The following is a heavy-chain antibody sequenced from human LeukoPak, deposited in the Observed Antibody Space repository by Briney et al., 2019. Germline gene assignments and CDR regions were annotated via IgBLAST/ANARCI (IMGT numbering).Heavy chain of an antibody. J-gene: IGHJ4*02. CDR3: AREGYLEPQEPQSYFDY. CDR2: IIPIFGIA. CDR1: GGTFSSYA. V-gene: IGHV1-69*04. D-gene: IGHD1-20*01. Sequence: ASVKVSCKASGGTFSSYAISWVRQAPGQGLEWMGRIIPIFGIANYAQKFQGRVTITADKSTSTAYMELSSLRSEDTAVYYCAREGYLEPQEPQSYFDYWAREPWSPSPQ.